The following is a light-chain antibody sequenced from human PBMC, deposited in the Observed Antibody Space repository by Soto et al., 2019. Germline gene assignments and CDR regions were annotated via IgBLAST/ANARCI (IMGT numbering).Light chain of an antibody. CDR2: AAS. V-gene: IGKV1-39*01. Sequence: DIQMTQSPSSLSASVGDRVTITCRASQSISSYLNWYQQKPGKAPKLLIYAASSLQSGVPSRFSRSGSGTDFTLTISSLQPEDFATYYCQQSYSTPRTLGHGTKVDIK. CDR1: QSISSY. CDR3: QQSYSTPRT. J-gene: IGKJ1*01.